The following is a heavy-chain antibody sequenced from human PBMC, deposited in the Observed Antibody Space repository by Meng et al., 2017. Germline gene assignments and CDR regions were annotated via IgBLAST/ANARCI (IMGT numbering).Heavy chain of an antibody. Sequence: LQLRAAGPGPVQPSVRLPLTVPVSACPISSSSYYWGWIRQPPGKGLEWIGSIYYSGSTYYNPSLKSRVTISVDTSKNQFSLKLSSVTAADTAVYYCARGYHYYYDSSGPFNWFDPWGQGTLVTVSS. CDR1: ACPISSSSYY. J-gene: IGHJ5*02. V-gene: IGHV4-39*07. D-gene: IGHD3-22*01. CDR2: IYYSGST. CDR3: ARGYHYYYDSSGPFNWFDP.